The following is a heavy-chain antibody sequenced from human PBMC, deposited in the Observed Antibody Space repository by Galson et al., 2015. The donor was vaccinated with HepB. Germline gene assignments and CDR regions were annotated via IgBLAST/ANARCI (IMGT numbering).Heavy chain of an antibody. Sequence: SLRLSCAASGFTFSKFGMHWVRQAPGKGLEWVTVISSDGNKKYYGDSVRGRFTISRDNSKNTLYLQMNSLGVEDTAVYYCARGLSIGYCTGTSCYAGFGMGVWGQGTSVTVSS. V-gene: IGHV3-30*03. J-gene: IGHJ6*02. CDR2: ISSDGNKK. CDR1: GFTFSKFG. CDR3: ARGLSIGYCTGTSCYAGFGMGV. D-gene: IGHD2-2*03.